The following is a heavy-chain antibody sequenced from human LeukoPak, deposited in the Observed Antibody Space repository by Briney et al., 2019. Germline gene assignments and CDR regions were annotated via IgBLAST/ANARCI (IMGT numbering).Heavy chain of an antibody. J-gene: IGHJ2*01. CDR3: ARGVVVVPAAIRYFDL. Sequence: SQTLSLTCTVSGGSISSGGYYWSWIRQHPGKGLEWIGYIYYSGSTYYNPSLKSRVTISVDTSKNQFSLKLSSVTAADTAVCYCARGVVVVPAAIRYFDLWGRGTLVTVSS. D-gene: IGHD2-2*02. CDR2: IYYSGST. CDR1: GGSISSGGYY. V-gene: IGHV4-31*03.